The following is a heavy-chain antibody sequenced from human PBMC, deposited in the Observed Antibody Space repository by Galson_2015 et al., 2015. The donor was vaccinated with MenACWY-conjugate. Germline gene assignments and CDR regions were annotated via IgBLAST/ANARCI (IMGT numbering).Heavy chain of an antibody. CDR2: TYYRSKWYN. Sequence: CAISGDSVSSNSAAWNWIRQSPSRGLERLGRTYYRSKWYNDYAVSVKSRITINPDTSKNQFSLQLNSVTPEDTAVYYCARSIGVRGVTPGAFDIWGQGTMVTVSS. V-gene: IGHV6-1*01. J-gene: IGHJ3*02. CDR1: GDSVSSNSAA. CDR3: ARSIGVRGVTPGAFDI. D-gene: IGHD3-10*01.